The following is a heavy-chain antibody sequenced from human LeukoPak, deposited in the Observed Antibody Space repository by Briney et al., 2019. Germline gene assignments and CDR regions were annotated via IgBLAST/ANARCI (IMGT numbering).Heavy chain of an antibody. CDR1: GFTVSSNY. Sequence: GGSLRLSCAASGFTVSSNYMSWVRQAPGKGLEWVSVIYSGGSTYYADSVKGRFTISRDNSKNTLYLQMNSLRAEDTAVYYCASGNDYFYYYYYMDVWGKGTTVT. CDR3: ASGNDYFYYYYYMDV. V-gene: IGHV3-53*01. D-gene: IGHD2/OR15-2a*01. J-gene: IGHJ6*03. CDR2: IYSGGST.